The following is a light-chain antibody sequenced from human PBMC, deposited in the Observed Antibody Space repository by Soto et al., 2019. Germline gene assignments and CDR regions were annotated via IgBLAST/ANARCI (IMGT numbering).Light chain of an antibody. CDR3: NSYTSSSTLYV. CDR1: SSEIGGYNY. CDR2: EVT. J-gene: IGLJ1*01. V-gene: IGLV2-14*01. Sequence: QSALTQPASVSGSLGQSITISCTGTSSEIGGYNYVSWYQQHPGKAPQLLIYEVTNRPSGVSHRFSGSKSGNTASLTISGLQTEDEPDYYCNSYTSSSTLYVFGTGTKVTVL.